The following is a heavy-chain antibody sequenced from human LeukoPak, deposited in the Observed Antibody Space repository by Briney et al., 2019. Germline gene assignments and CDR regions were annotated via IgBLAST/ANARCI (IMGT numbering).Heavy chain of an antibody. CDR3: ARQRKGTVGATSLDY. V-gene: IGHV4-38-2*01. D-gene: IGHD1-26*01. Sequence: SETLSLTCAVSGYSISSGYYWGWIRQPPGKGLEWIGSIYHSGSTYYNPSLKSRVTISVDTSKNQFSLKLSSVTAADTAVYYCARQRKGTVGATSLDYWGQGTLVTVSS. CDR1: GYSISSGYY. CDR2: IYHSGST. J-gene: IGHJ4*02.